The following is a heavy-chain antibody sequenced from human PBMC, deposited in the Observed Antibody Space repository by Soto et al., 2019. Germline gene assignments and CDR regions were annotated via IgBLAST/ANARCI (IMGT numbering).Heavy chain of an antibody. CDR3: ARSRSTRQPFDY. CDR1: NGSIITYY. J-gene: IGHJ4*02. V-gene: IGHV4-59*01. CDR2: IYYTGSP. Sequence: PSETLSLTCTVSNGSIITYYWSWIRQPPGRSLEWIGHIYYTGSPTYNPSLKSRVTISENTSKRTVSLTLISVTAEDTAVYYCARSRSTRQPFDYWGRGTLVTVSS. D-gene: IGHD5-12*01.